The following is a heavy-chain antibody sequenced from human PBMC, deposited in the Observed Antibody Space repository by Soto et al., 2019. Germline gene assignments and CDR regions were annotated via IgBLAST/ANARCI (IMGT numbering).Heavy chain of an antibody. D-gene: IGHD2-2*01. CDR3: ARDGKQYHFDY. V-gene: IGHV4-59*01. CDR1: GGSISSYY. CDR2: IYYSGST. J-gene: IGHJ4*02. Sequence: SDTLSLTCTVSGGSISSYYWSWIRQPPGKGLEWIGYIYYSGSTNYNPSLKSRVTISVDTSKNQFSLKLCSVTAADTAVYYCARDGKQYHFDYWGQGTLVTVS.